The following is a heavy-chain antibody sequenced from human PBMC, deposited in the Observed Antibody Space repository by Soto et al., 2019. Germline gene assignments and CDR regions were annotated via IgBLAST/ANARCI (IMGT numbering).Heavy chain of an antibody. J-gene: IGHJ5*02. CDR1: GFTVSSNY. V-gene: IGHV3-53*04. D-gene: IGHD4-17*01. CDR2: IYSGGST. Sequence: EVQLVESGGGLVQPGGSLRLSCAASGFTVSSNYMSWVRKSPGKGLVWVSVIYSGGSTYYADSVKGRFTIPRHNSKNTLYLQRNSLRAEDTAVYYCARDLDHDEGEGAWGQGTLVTVSS. CDR3: ARDLDHDEGEGA.